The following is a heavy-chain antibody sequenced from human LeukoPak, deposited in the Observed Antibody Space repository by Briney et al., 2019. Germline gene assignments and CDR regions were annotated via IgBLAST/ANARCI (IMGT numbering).Heavy chain of an antibody. CDR2: IIPIFGTA. Sequence: SVKVSCKTSGGTFSSYAISWVRQAPGQGLEWMGGIIPIFGTANYAQKFQGRVTITADESTSTAYMELSSLRSEDTAVYYCARSSRGYSYGTPGLDVWGQGTTVTVSS. V-gene: IGHV1-69*13. D-gene: IGHD5-18*01. J-gene: IGHJ6*02. CDR1: GGTFSSYA. CDR3: ARSSRGYSYGTPGLDV.